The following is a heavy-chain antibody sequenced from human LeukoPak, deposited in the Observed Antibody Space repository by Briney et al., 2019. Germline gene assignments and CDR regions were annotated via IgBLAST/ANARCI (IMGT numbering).Heavy chain of an antibody. Sequence: SETLSLTCTVSGYSISSGYYWGWIRQPPGKGLEWIGSIYHSGSTYYNPSLRSRVTISVDTSKNQFSLKLSSVTAADTAVYYCAGGPYSSGWFDYWGQGTLVTVSS. J-gene: IGHJ4*02. CDR3: AGGPYSSGWFDY. D-gene: IGHD6-19*01. V-gene: IGHV4-38-2*02. CDR2: IYHSGST. CDR1: GYSISSGYY.